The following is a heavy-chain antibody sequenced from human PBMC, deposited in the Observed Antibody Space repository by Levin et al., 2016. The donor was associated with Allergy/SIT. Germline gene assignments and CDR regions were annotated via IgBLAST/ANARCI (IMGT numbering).Heavy chain of an antibody. CDR3: ARALLRYFDWLLPRSYYYYGMDV. J-gene: IGHJ6*02. CDR2: IYHSGST. Sequence: WIRQPPGKGLEWIGEIYHSGSTNYNPSLKSRVTISVDKSKNQFSLKLSSVTAADTAVYYCARALLRYFDWLLPRSYYYYGMDVWGQGTTVTVSS. V-gene: IGHV4-4*02. D-gene: IGHD3-9*01.